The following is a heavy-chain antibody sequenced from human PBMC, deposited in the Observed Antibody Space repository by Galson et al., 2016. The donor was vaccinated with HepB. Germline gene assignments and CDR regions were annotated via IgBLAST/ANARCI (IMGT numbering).Heavy chain of an antibody. CDR1: GFSLSSSGVA. J-gene: IGHJ4*02. CDR2: ISWDDVK. V-gene: IGHV2-5*02. D-gene: IGHD5-12*01. CDR3: AHRGYSASYFDY. Sequence: PALVKPTQTLTLTCTFSGFSLSSSGVAVAWIRQPPGKALEWLTVISWDDVKRITPSLKSRLAITKDTSKNEVLLTLTNLDPVDTATYFCAHRGYSASYFDYWGPGTLVTVSS.